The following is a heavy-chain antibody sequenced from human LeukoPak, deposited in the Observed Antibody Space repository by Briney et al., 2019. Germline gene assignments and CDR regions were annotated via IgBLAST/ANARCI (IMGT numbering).Heavy chain of an antibody. D-gene: IGHD3-3*01. Sequence: GASVKVSCKASGYTFTSYDINWVRQATGQGLEWMGWMNPNSGNTGYAQKFQGRVTMTRNTSISTAYMELSSLRSEDTAVYYCARGKLRLLEWLSGKRNYFDYWGQGTLVTVSS. J-gene: IGHJ4*02. V-gene: IGHV1-8*01. CDR3: ARGKLRLLEWLSGKRNYFDY. CDR1: GYTFTSYD. CDR2: MNPNSGNT.